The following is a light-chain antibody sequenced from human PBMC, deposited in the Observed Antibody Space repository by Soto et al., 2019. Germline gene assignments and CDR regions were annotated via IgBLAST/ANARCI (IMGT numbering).Light chain of an antibody. Sequence: EIVLTQSPGTLSLSPWERATLSCRASQSVSSSYLAWYQRKPGQGPRLLIYGASSRATGIPDRFSGSGSGTDFTLTISRLEPEDFAVYYCQQYGSSPWTFGQGTKVDIK. V-gene: IGKV3-20*01. CDR1: QSVSSSY. CDR3: QQYGSSPWT. J-gene: IGKJ1*01. CDR2: GAS.